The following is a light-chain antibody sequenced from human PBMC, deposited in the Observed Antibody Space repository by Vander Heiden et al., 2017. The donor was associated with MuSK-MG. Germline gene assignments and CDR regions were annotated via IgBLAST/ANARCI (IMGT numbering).Light chain of an antibody. CDR2: GAS. CDR1: QSVSSSY. J-gene: IGKJ4*01. Sequence: EIVLTQSPGTLSLSPGERATLSCRASQSVSSSYLAWYQQKPGQAPRLLIYGASSRATGIPDRFRGSGSGTDFTLTIRRLDPEDFTVYYCHLYGSSPLTSGGGTKVEIK. CDR3: HLYGSSPLT. V-gene: IGKV3-20*01.